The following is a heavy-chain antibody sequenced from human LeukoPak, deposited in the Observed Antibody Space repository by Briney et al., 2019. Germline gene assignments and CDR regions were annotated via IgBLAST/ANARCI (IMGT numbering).Heavy chain of an antibody. CDR1: GGSFSGYY. CDR3: ARGGGRITIFGEVPNLPGY. CDR2: INHSGST. V-gene: IGHV4-34*01. Sequence: SETLSLTCAVYGGSFSGYYWSWIRQPPGKGLEWIGEINHSGSTNYNPSLKSRVTISVDTSKNQFSLKLSSVTAADTAVYYCARGGGRITIFGEVPNLPGYWGQGTLVTVSS. J-gene: IGHJ4*02. D-gene: IGHD3-3*01.